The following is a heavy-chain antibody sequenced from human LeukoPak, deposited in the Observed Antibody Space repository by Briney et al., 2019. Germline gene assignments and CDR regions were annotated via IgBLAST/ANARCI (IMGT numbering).Heavy chain of an antibody. Sequence: SVKVSCKASGYTFTGYYMHWVRQAPGQGLEWMGRIIPILGIANYAQKFQGRVTITADKSTSTAYMELSSLRSEDTAVYYCARAGPTTVTYWFDPWGQGTLVTVSS. V-gene: IGHV1-69*02. CDR2: IIPILGIA. J-gene: IGHJ5*02. CDR1: GYTFTGYY. CDR3: ARAGPTTVTYWFDP. D-gene: IGHD4-17*01.